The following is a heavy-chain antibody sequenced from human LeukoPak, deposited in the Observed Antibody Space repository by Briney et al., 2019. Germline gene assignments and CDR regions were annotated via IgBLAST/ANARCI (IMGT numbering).Heavy chain of an antibody. Sequence: PGGSLRLSCAASGFTFSSYAMTWVRQAPGKGLEWVAVISYDGSNKYYADSVKGRFTISRDNSKNTLYLQMNSLRAEDTAVYYCAGASTVVTRSYFDYWGQGTLVTVSS. CDR2: ISYDGSNK. D-gene: IGHD4-23*01. CDR3: AGASTVVTRSYFDY. V-gene: IGHV3-30-3*01. J-gene: IGHJ4*02. CDR1: GFTFSSYA.